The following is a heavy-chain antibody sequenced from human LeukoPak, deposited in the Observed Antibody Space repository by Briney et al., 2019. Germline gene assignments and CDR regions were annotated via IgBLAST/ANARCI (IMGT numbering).Heavy chain of an antibody. V-gene: IGHV4-38-2*02. CDR2: IYHSGST. CDR3: ARGRGYDFWSGYPYYYYYMDV. D-gene: IGHD3-3*01. CDR1: GYSISSGYY. J-gene: IGHJ6*03. Sequence: PSETLSLTCTVSGYSISSGYYWGWIRQPPGKGLEWIGSIYHSGSTYYNPSLKSRVTISVDTSKNQFSLKLSSVTAADTAVYYCARGRGYDFWSGYPYYYYYMDVWGKGTTVTVSS.